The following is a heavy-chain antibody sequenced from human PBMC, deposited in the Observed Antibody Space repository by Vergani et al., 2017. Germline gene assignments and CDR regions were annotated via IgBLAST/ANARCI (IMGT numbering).Heavy chain of an antibody. CDR2: IYYIGRT. CDR3: ARATPRIAAAGTFDY. J-gene: IGHJ4*02. V-gene: IGHV4-61*01. Sequence: QVQLQESGPGLVKPSETLSLTCTVSGVSVSSGSYYWSWIRQPPGKGLEWIGYIYYIGRTNYNPSLKSRVTISVDTSKNQFSLKLSSVTAADTAVYYCARATPRIAAAGTFDYWGQGTLVTVSS. CDR1: GVSVSSGSYY. D-gene: IGHD6-13*01.